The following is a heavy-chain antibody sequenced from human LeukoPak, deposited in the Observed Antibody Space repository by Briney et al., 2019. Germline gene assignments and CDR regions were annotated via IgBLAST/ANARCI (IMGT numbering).Heavy chain of an antibody. CDR2: VTWNAGST. CDR3: ARGYCSGNSCRLFDY. J-gene: IGHJ4*02. V-gene: IGHV3-20*04. Sequence: GGSLRLSCAVSGCTFDDYYMAWVRQPPGKGLEWVSDVTWNAGSTGYADSVKGRFTISRDNAKSSLDLQMDTLGAEDTALYYCARGYCSGNSCRLFDYWGQGTLVTVSS. D-gene: IGHD2-15*01. CDR1: GCTFDDYY.